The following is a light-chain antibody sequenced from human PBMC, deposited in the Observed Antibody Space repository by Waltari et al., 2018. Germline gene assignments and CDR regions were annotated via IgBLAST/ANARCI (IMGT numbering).Light chain of an antibody. CDR3: CSYVGVTTVL. CDR1: NNDVGGSAL. V-gene: IGLV2-23*01. J-gene: IGLJ2*01. CDR2: EVH. Sequence: QSALTQPASVSGSPGQSINISSTGTNNDVGGSALVPWYHQHPRKAPKLIIYEVHRRPPGVSNRFSGSKSGNTASLTISGLQAEDEAHYYCCSYVGVTTVLFGGGTTVAV.